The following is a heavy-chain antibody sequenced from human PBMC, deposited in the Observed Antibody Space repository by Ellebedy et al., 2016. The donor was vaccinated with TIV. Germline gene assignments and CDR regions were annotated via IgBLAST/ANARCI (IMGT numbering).Heavy chain of an antibody. CDR2: ISAYNGNT. V-gene: IGHV1-18*04. CDR3: ARGSQRTLNIPYY. CDR1: GYTFTGYY. J-gene: IGHJ4*02. D-gene: IGHD2-2*01. Sequence: ASVKVSCXASGYTFTGYYMHWVRQAPGQGLEWMGWISAYNGNTNYAQKLQGRVTMTTDTSTSTAYMELRSLRSDDTAVYYCARGSQRTLNIPYYWGQGTLVTVSS.